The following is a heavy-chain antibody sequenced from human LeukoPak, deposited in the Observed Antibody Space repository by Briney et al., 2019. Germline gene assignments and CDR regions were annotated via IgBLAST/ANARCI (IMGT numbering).Heavy chain of an antibody. CDR3: AKVGFGIAAAEIDGNDAFDI. J-gene: IGHJ3*02. CDR2: ISGSGGST. Sequence: GGSLRLSCAASGFTFSSYAMSWVRQAPGKGLEWVSAISGSGGSTYYADSVKGRFSISRDNSKNTLYLLMNSLRAEDTALYYCAKVGFGIAAAEIDGNDAFDIWGQGTMVTVSS. V-gene: IGHV3-23*01. CDR1: GFTFSSYA. D-gene: IGHD6-13*01.